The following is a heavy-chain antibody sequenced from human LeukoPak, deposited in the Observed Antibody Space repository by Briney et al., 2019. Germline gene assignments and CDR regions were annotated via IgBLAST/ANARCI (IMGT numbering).Heavy chain of an antibody. J-gene: IGHJ4*02. V-gene: IGHV3-30-3*01. D-gene: IGHD2-2*01. CDR2: ISYDGSNK. CDR3: ARVSRSSTSCYDY. CDR1: GFTFSSYA. Sequence: GGSLRLSCAASGFTFSSYAMHWVRQAPGKGLEWVAVISYDGSNKYYADSVKGRFTISRDNSKNTLYLQMNSLRAEDTAVYYCARVSRSSTSCYDYWGQGTLVTVSS.